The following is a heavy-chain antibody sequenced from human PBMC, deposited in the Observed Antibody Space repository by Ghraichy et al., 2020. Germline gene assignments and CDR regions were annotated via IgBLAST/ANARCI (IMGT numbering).Heavy chain of an antibody. Sequence: SDTLSLTCTVYGGSISSYYWSWIRQPPGKGLEWIGYIYYSGSTNYNPSLKSRVTISVDTSKNQFSLKLSSVTAADTAVYYCVRVRGYCSSTSCYKAFDIWGQGTMVTVSS. CDR3: VRVRGYCSSTSCYKAFDI. CDR1: GGSISSYY. D-gene: IGHD2-2*02. J-gene: IGHJ3*02. V-gene: IGHV4-59*07. CDR2: IYYSGST.